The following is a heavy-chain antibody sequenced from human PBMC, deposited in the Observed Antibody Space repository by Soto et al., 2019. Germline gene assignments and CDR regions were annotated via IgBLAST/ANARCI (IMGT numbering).Heavy chain of an antibody. D-gene: IGHD2-15*01. CDR1: GGSISSGGYY. Sequence: SETLSLTCTVSGGSISSGGYYWSWIRQHPGKGLEWIGYIYYSGSTYYNPSLKSRVTISVDTSKNQFSLKLSSVTAADTAVYYCARLYCSGGSCYWGAEDYWGQGTLVTVSS. V-gene: IGHV4-31*03. CDR2: IYYSGST. J-gene: IGHJ4*02. CDR3: ARLYCSGGSCYWGAEDY.